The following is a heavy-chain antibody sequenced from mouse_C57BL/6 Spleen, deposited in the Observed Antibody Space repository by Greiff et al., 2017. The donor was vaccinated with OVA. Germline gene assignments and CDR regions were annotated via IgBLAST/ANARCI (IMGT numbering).Heavy chain of an antibody. J-gene: IGHJ1*03. D-gene: IGHD1-1*01. CDR2: ISSGSSTI. Sequence: EVQRVESGGGLVKPGGSLKLSCAASGFTFSDYGMHWVRQAPEKGLEWVAYISSGSSTIYYADTVKGRFTISRDNAKNTLFLQMTSLSSEDTAIYYCARGGSRSPWSFAVRGTGTTVTVSS. CDR1: GFTFSDYG. CDR3: ARGGSRSPWSFAV. V-gene: IGHV5-17*01.